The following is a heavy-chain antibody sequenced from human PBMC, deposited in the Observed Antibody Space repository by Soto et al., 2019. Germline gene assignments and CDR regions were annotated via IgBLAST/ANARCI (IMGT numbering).Heavy chain of an antibody. CDR3: AREGLLLWFGELGYGMDV. J-gene: IGHJ6*02. Sequence: SETLSLTCTVSGGSISSGGYYWSWIRQHPGKGLEWIGYIYYSGSTYYNPSLKSRVTISVDTSKNQFSLKLSSVTAADTAVYYCAREGLLLWFGELGYGMDVWGQGTTVTVSS. V-gene: IGHV4-31*03. D-gene: IGHD3-10*01. CDR2: IYYSGST. CDR1: GGSISSGGYY.